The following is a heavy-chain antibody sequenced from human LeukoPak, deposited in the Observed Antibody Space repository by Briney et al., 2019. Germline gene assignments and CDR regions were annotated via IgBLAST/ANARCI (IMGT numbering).Heavy chain of an antibody. V-gene: IGHV3-23*01. CDR2: ISGSGGST. CDR1: GFTFSSYA. CDR3: AKGLTYYYDSSGYLPDY. D-gene: IGHD3-22*01. Sequence: PGGSLRLSCAASGFTFSSYAMSWVRQAPGKGLEWVSAISGSGGSTYYADSVKGRFTISTDNSKNTLYLQMNSLRAEDTAVYYCAKGLTYYYDSSGYLPDYWGQGTLVTVSS. J-gene: IGHJ4*02.